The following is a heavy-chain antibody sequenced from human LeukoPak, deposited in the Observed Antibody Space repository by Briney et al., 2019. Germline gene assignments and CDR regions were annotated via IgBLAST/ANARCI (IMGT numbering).Heavy chain of an antibody. D-gene: IGHD3-3*01. CDR3: TTDRPDFWSGYLEGDFDY. V-gene: IGHV3-15*01. J-gene: IGHJ4*02. CDR2: IKSKTDGGTT. Sequence: WIRRPPGKGLEWVGRIKSKTDGGTTDYAAPVKGRFTISRDDSKNTLYLQMNSLKTEDTAVYYCTTDRPDFWSGYLEGDFDYWGQGTLVTVSS.